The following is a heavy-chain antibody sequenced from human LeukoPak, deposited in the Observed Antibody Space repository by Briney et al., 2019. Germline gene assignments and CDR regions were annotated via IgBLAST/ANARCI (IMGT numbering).Heavy chain of an antibody. J-gene: IGHJ5*02. CDR3: ARDRGPGSSHYLFDP. V-gene: IGHV3-23*01. CDR2: ISGSGGST. D-gene: IGHD1-26*01. Sequence: GGSLRLSCAASGFTFSSYGMSGVRQAPGKGLEWVSAISGSGGSTYYADSVKGRFTISRDNSKHALYIQMTSPRGEDTAVYYCARDRGPGSSHYLFDPWGQGTLVTVSS. CDR1: GFTFSSYG.